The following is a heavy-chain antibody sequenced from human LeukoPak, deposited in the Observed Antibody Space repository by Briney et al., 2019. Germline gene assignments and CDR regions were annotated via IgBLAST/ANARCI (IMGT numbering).Heavy chain of an antibody. D-gene: IGHD6-19*01. Sequence: PGGSLRLSCAASGFTFSSYAMSWVRQAPGKGLEWASAISGSGGSTYYADSVKGRFTISRDNSKNTLYLQMNSLRAEDTAFYYCAKVPLSAGGWYEYWGQGTLVTVSS. J-gene: IGHJ4*02. CDR3: AKVPLSAGGWYEY. V-gene: IGHV3-23*01. CDR2: ISGSGGST. CDR1: GFTFSSYA.